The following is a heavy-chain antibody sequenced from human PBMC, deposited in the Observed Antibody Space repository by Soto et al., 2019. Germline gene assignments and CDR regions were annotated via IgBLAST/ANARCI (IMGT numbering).Heavy chain of an antibody. CDR3: ARDIVVVVAAQDWILDYGMDV. V-gene: IGHV1-69*01. CDR2: IIPIFGTA. J-gene: IGHJ6*02. Sequence: QVQLVQSGAEVKKPGSSVKVSCKASGGTFSSYAISWVRQAPGQGLEWMGGIIPIFGTANYAQKFQGRVTITADESTSTAYMELSSLRSEDTAVYYCARDIVVVVAAQDWILDYGMDVWGQGTTVTVSS. CDR1: GGTFSSYA. D-gene: IGHD2-15*01.